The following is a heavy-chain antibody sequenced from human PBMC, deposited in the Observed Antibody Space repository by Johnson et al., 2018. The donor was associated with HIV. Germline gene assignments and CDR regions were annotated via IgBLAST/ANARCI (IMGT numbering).Heavy chain of an antibody. CDR2: IWYDGSNK. J-gene: IGHJ3*02. CDR1: GFTFSSYA. Sequence: QVQLVESGGGVVQPGRSLRLSCAASGFTFSSYAMHWVRQAPGKGLEWVAVIWYDGSNKYYADSVKGRFTISRDNSKNTLYLQMNSLRAEDTAVYYCAKDVAFRDDAFDIWGQGTMVTVSS. D-gene: IGHD2-21*01. CDR3: AKDVAFRDDAFDI. V-gene: IGHV3-30*04.